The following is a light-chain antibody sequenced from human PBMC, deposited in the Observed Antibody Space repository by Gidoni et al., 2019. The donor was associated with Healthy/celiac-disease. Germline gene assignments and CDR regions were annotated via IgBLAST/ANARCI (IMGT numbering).Light chain of an antibody. V-gene: IGLV3-19*01. CDR3: NSRDSSGNHLEV. CDR1: SLRSYY. CDR2: GKN. J-gene: IGLJ2*01. Sequence: SSELTQDPAVSVALGQTVRITCQGDSLRSYYASWYQQKPGQAPVLVLYGKNNRPSGIPDRFSGSSSGNTASLAITGAQAEDEADYYCNSRDSSGNHLEVFGGGTKLT.